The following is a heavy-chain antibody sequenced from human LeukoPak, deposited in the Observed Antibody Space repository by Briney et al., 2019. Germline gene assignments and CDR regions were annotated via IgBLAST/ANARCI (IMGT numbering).Heavy chain of an antibody. CDR2: ISSSGSTI. V-gene: IGHV3-48*03. D-gene: IGHD5-18*01. CDR1: GFTFSSYE. CDR3: ARAQRGYSYGHDFDY. J-gene: IGHJ4*02. Sequence: GGSLRLSCAASGFTFSSYEMNWVRQAPGKWLEWVSYISSSGSTIYYADSVKGRFTISRDNAKNSLYLQMNSLRAEDTAVYYCARAQRGYSYGHDFDYWGQGTLVTVSS.